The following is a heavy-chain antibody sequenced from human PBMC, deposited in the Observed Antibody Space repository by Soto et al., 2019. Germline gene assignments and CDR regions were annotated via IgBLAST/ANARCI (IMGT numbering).Heavy chain of an antibody. V-gene: IGHV3-7*01. J-gene: IGHJ3*02. CDR1: GFTLSSYW. D-gene: IGHD4-17*01. CDR2: MKQDGSEE. Sequence: VQLVESGGGLVQPGGSLRLSCAASGFTLSSYWMSWVRQAPGKGLEWVANMKQDGSEEYYVDSVKGRFTISRDNAKNSLYLQLNSLRAEDTAVYYFARYGYSAGFDIWGQGTMVTVSS. CDR3: ARYGYSAGFDI.